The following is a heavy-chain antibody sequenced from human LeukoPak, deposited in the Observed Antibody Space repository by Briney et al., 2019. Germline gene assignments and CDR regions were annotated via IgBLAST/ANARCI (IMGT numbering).Heavy chain of an antibody. J-gene: IGHJ5*02. CDR3: ARGQDGDYGRFDP. D-gene: IGHD4-17*01. CDR2: IYHSGST. Sequence: SETLSLTCAVSGGSISSSNWWSWVRQPPGKGLEWIGEIYHSGSTNYNPSLKSRVTISVDKSKDQFSLKLSSVTAADTAVYYCARGQDGDYGRFDPWGRGTLVTVSS. CDR1: GGSISSSNW. V-gene: IGHV4-4*02.